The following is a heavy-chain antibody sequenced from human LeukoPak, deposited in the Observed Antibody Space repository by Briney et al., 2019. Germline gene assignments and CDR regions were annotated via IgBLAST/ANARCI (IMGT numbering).Heavy chain of an antibody. J-gene: IGHJ6*03. CDR3: ANDQLLDYYYYYMDV. D-gene: IGHD2-2*01. V-gene: IGHV3-23*01. CDR1: GFIFTTYA. Sequence: PGGSLRLSCEASGFIFTTYAMSWVRQAPGKGLEWVSGISASGGSTYYADSVKGRFTISRDNSKNTLYLQMNSLRAEDTAVYYCANDQLLDYYYYYMDVWGKGTTVTVSS. CDR2: ISASGGST.